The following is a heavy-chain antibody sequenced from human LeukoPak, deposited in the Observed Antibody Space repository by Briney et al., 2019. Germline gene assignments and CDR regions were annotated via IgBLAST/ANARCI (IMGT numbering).Heavy chain of an antibody. V-gene: IGHV3-48*03. CDR1: GFTFSSYE. CDR2: ISNSGSTI. Sequence: GGSLRLSCAASGFTFSSYEMNWVRQAPGKGLAWVSYISNSGSTIYYADSVKGRFTISRDNAKNSLYVQMNSLRAEDTAVYYCARGVGNNYGYPDYWGQGTLVTVSS. CDR3: ARGVGNNYGYPDY. J-gene: IGHJ4*02. D-gene: IGHD5-18*01.